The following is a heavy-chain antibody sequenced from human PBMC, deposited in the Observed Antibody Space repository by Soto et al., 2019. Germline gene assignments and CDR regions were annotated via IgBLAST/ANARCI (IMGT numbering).Heavy chain of an antibody. CDR3: ARRSSSLYAFDI. D-gene: IGHD6-13*01. CDR2: IYKSGST. Sequence: QVQLQESGPGLVKPSETLSLTCTVSGGSISSYFWSWIRQPPGKGLEWIGEIYKSGSTDYNPSLMSRFILSAGTSKHLFALRLSSVTAADTAVYYCARRSSSLYAFDIWGQGTMVTVSS. J-gene: IGHJ3*02. V-gene: IGHV4-59*08. CDR1: GGSISSYF.